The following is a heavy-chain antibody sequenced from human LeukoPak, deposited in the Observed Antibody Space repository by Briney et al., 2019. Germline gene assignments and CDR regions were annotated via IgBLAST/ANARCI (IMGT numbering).Heavy chain of an antibody. V-gene: IGHV1-69*04. D-gene: IGHD1-26*01. J-gene: IGHJ4*02. CDR3: ARIVGATFPLDY. CDR2: IIPIFGIA. CDR1: GGTFSSYA. Sequence: SVKVSCKASGGTFSSYAISWVRQAPGQGLEWMGRIIPIFGIANYAQKFQGRVTITADKSTSTAYMELSSLRSEGTAVYYCARIVGATFPLDYWGQGTLVTVSS.